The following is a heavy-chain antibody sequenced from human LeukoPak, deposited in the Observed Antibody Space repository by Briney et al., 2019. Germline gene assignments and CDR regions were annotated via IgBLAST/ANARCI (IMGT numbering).Heavy chain of an antibody. CDR2: IYNSGST. J-gene: IGHJ4*02. V-gene: IGHV4-59*01. Sequence: PSETLSLTCTVSGVSISSYHWTWIRQRPGEGLEWDWHIYNSGSTNYNPSPRRRGSISLDTAKNEASLKLISVTAADAAMYHCARKDGDGWGQGTLVTVSS. CDR3: ARKDGDG. CDR1: GVSISSYH. D-gene: IGHD2-21*02.